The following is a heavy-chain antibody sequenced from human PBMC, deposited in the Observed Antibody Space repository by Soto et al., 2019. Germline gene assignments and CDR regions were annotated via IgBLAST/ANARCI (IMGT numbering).Heavy chain of an antibody. V-gene: IGHV3-30*18. Sequence: GGSLRLSCAASGFTFISYGMHWVRQAPGKGLEWVAVISYDGSNKYYAYSVKGRFTISRDNSKNTLYLQMNSLRAEDTAVYYCAKEKSARDGYNKDYYYYYYGMDVWGQGTTVTVSS. CDR3: AKEKSARDGYNKDYYYYYYGMDV. D-gene: IGHD5-12*01. J-gene: IGHJ6*02. CDR2: ISYDGSNK. CDR1: GFTFISYG.